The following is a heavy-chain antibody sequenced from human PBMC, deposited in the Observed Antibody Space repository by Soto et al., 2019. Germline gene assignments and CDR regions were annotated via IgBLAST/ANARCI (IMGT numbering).Heavy chain of an antibody. Sequence: ASVKVSCKASGYTFTSYGISRVRQAPGQGLEWMGWISAYNGNTNYAQKLQGRVTMTTDTSTSTAYMELRSLRAEDTAVYYCAKAIEAYSSLIADFDYWGQGTLVTVSS. J-gene: IGHJ4*02. D-gene: IGHD6-19*01. CDR3: AKAIEAYSSLIADFDY. CDR2: ISAYNGNT. V-gene: IGHV1-18*01. CDR1: GYTFTSYG.